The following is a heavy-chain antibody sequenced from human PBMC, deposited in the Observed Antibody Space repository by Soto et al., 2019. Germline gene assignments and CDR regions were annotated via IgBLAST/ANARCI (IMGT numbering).Heavy chain of an antibody. CDR3: AGIYSLGWGNWFDP. J-gene: IGHJ5*02. D-gene: IGHD6-19*01. CDR1: GYSFSSNG. V-gene: IGHV1-18*04. CDR2: ISGYNGNT. Sequence: GPEVKMPGASVKVSCQASGYSFSSNGITWVRQAPGQGLEWLGRISGYNGNTKYADKLQGRVSMTTETSTNTAYLELWSLTSNDTAVYYCAGIYSLGWGNWFDPWGQGTLVTVSS.